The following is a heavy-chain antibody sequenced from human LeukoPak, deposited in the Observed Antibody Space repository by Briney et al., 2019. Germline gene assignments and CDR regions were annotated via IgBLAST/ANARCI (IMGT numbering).Heavy chain of an antibody. V-gene: IGHV3-30*04. CDR3: ARGSRTYYYDSSGYYDFDY. D-gene: IGHD3-22*01. CDR2: ISYDGSNK. J-gene: IGHJ4*02. Sequence: GGSLRLSCAASGFTFSSYAMHWVRQAPGKGLEWVAVISYDGSNKYYADSVKGRFTISRDNSKNTLYLQMNSLRAEDTAVYYCARGSRTYYYDSSGYYDFDYWGQGTLVTVSS. CDR1: GFTFSSYA.